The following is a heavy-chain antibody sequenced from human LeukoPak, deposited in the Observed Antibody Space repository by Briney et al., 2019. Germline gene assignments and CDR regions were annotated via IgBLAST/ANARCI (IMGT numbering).Heavy chain of an antibody. CDR1: GYTFTSYW. CDR3: ARHNSSSWSQVDY. V-gene: IGHV5-51*01. D-gene: IGHD6-13*01. CDR2: IYPGDSDT. Sequence: GESLKISCEGSGYTFTSYWIGWVRQMPGKGLEWMGIIYPGDSDTRYSPSFQGQVTISADKSISTAYLQWSSLKASDTAMYYCARHNSSSWSQVDYWGQGTLVTVSS. J-gene: IGHJ4*02.